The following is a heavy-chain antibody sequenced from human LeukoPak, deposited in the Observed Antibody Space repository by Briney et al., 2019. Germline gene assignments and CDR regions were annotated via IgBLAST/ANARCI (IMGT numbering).Heavy chain of an antibody. CDR1: GYAFTSYG. CDR2: INTYNGKT. CDR3: ARTRDSSTSVDP. Sequence: ASVKVSCKASGYAFTSYGISWVRQAPGHGLEGMGWINTYNGKTKYAQKFQGRVTGTTDTSTSAAYMELRSLRSDDTAVYYWARTRDSSTSVDPWGQGTLVTVSS. D-gene: IGHD6-13*01. V-gene: IGHV1-18*01. J-gene: IGHJ5*02.